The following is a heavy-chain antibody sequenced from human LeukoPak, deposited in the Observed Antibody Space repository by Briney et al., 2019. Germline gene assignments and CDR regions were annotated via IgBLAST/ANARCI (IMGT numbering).Heavy chain of an antibody. CDR2: IYHSGST. V-gene: IGHV4-38-2*02. CDR1: GYSISSGYY. J-gene: IGHJ4*02. Sequence: SETLSLTCTVSGYSISSGYYWGWIRQPPGKGLEWIGSIYHSGSTYYNPSLKSRVTISVDTSKNQFSLKLSSVTAADTAVYYCASAYLVRYFDYWGQGTLVTVSS. CDR3: ASAYLVRYFDY. D-gene: IGHD6-13*01.